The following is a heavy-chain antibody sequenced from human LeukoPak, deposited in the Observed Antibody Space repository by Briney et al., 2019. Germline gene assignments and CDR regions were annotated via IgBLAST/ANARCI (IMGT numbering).Heavy chain of an antibody. CDR2: IYYSGST. D-gene: IGHD2-2*01. V-gene: IGHV4-59*01. CDR1: GGSISSYY. Sequence: SETLSLTCTVSGGSISSYYWSWLRQPPGKGLEWIGYIYYSGSTNYNPSVKSRVSISVDTSKNQFSLKLSSVTAADTAVYYCARGKVPATLAGAFDIWGQGTMVTVSS. CDR3: ARGKVPATLAGAFDI. J-gene: IGHJ3*02.